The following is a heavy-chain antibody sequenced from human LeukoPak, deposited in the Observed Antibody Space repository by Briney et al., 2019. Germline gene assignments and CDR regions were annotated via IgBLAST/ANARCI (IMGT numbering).Heavy chain of an antibody. CDR3: AKDMYGSYSSGFDY. J-gene: IGHJ4*02. D-gene: IGHD6-19*01. Sequence: PGGSLRLSCTASGFSFDDYAMHWVRQAPGKGLEWVSGVSWNSGTIGYADSVKGRFTISRDNAKNSLYLQMNSLRTEDTALYYCAKDMYGSYSSGFDYWGQGTLVTVSS. CDR1: GFSFDDYA. CDR2: VSWNSGTI. V-gene: IGHV3-9*01.